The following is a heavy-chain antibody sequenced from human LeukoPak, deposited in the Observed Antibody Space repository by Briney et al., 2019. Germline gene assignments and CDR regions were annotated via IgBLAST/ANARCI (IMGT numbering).Heavy chain of an antibody. D-gene: IGHD3-10*01. Sequence: SETLSLTCTVSGGSISSSSYYWGWIRQPPGKGLEWIGSIYYSGSTYYNPSLKSRVTISVDTSKNQFSLKLSSVTAADTAVYYCARGKDFYYGSGSRRKSAADWFDPWGQGTLVTVSS. J-gene: IGHJ5*02. CDR2: IYYSGST. V-gene: IGHV4-39*07. CDR3: ARGKDFYYGSGSRRKSAADWFDP. CDR1: GGSISSSSYY.